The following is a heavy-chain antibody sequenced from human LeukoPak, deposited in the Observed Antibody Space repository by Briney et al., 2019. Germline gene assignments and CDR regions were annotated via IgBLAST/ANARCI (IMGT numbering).Heavy chain of an antibody. D-gene: IGHD2-2*01. J-gene: IGHJ4*02. Sequence: ASVKASCKASGYTFTSYGISWVRQAPGQGLEWMGWISAYNGNTNYAQKLQGRVTMTTDTSTSTAYMELRSLRSDDTAVYYCAMSFVVVPAAAFDYWGQGTLVTVSS. CDR1: GYTFTSYG. V-gene: IGHV1-18*01. CDR2: ISAYNGNT. CDR3: AMSFVVVPAAAFDY.